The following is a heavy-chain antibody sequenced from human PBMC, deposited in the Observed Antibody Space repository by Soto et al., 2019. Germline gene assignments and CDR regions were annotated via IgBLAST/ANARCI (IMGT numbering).Heavy chain of an antibody. CDR2: ISYDGSNK. J-gene: IGHJ4*02. V-gene: IGHV3-30*18. CDR1: GFTFSSYG. CDR3: AKLYESSGYYCDY. D-gene: IGHD3-22*01. Sequence: LRLSCAASGFTFSSYGMHWVRRAPGKGLEWVAVISYDGSNKYYADSVKGRFTISRGNSKNTLYLQMNSLRAEDTAVYYCAKLYESSGYYCDYWGQGRLVTVSS.